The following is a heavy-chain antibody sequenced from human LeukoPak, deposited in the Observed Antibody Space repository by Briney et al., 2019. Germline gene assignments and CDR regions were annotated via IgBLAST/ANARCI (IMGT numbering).Heavy chain of an antibody. J-gene: IGHJ4*02. V-gene: IGHV3-33*08. CDR3: ARAVQGVTLDY. CDR2: IWYDGSKK. Sequence: GGSLRLSCAASGFTFSSYAMSWVRQAPGKGLEWVAIIWYDGSKKYYADSVKGRFTISRDDSKNTLYVQMNSLRVEDTAVYYCARAVQGVTLDYWGQGTLVTVSS. D-gene: IGHD3-10*01. CDR1: GFTFSSYA.